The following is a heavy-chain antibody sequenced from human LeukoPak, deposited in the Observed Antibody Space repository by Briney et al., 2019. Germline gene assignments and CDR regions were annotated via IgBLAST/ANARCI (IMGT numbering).Heavy chain of an antibody. V-gene: IGHV6-1*01. CDR1: GDSVSSNSAA. J-gene: IGHJ4*02. CDR3: TRGGSGMTVALFVN. Sequence: SQTLSLTCAISGDSVSSNSAAWNWLRQSPSRGLEWLGRTYYRSKWYNDYAVSVKSRVTINPDTSKNQFSLQLNSVTPDDTAVYYCTRGGSGMTVALFVNWGQGTLVSVSS. CDR2: TYYRSKWYN. D-gene: IGHD2-21*02.